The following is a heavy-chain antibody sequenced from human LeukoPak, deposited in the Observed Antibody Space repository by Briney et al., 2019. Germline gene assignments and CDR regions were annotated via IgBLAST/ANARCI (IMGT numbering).Heavy chain of an antibody. V-gene: IGHV3-23*01. D-gene: IGHD5-18*01. CDR3: AKDTAMVTVGTFDI. J-gene: IGHJ3*02. Sequence: PGGSLRLSCAASGLTFSSYAMGWVRQAPGKGLEWVSAISGSGITTYYADSVKGRFTSSRYNSKNTLYLQMNSLRAEDTAVYYCAKDTAMVTVGTFDIWGQGTMVTVSS. CDR1: GLTFSSYA. CDR2: ISGSGITT.